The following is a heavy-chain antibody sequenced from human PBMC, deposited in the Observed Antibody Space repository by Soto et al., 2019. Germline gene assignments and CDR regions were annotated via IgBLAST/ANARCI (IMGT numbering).Heavy chain of an antibody. CDR1: GFTFDDYA. CDR3: AKSTAMVTYYYYYMDV. Sequence: GGSLRLSCAASGFTFDDYAMHWVRQAPGKGLEWVSGISWNSGSIGYADSVKGRFTISRDNAKNSLYLQMNSLRAEDTALYYCAKSTAMVTYYYYYMDVWGKGTTVTVSS. J-gene: IGHJ6*03. CDR2: ISWNSGSI. V-gene: IGHV3-9*01. D-gene: IGHD5-18*01.